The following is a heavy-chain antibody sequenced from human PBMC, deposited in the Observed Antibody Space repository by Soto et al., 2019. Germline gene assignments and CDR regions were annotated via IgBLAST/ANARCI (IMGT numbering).Heavy chain of an antibody. J-gene: IGHJ6*02. CDR3: ARLTAVAGRETYYYGMDV. CDR1: GGTFSSYA. D-gene: IGHD6-19*01. V-gene: IGHV1-69*13. CDR2: IIPIFGTA. Sequence: SVKVSCKASGGTFSSYAISWVRQAPGQGLEWMGGIIPIFGTANYAQKFQGRVTITADESTSTAYTELSSLRSEDAAVYYCARLTAVAGRETYYYGMDVCGQGTTVTVYS.